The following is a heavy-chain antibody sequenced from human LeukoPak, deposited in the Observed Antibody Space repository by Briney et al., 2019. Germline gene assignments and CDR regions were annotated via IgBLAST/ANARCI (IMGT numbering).Heavy chain of an antibody. V-gene: IGHV4-34*01. J-gene: IGHJ4*02. D-gene: IGHD1-7*01. Sequence: PSETLSLTCAVYGASFVGCHWSWIRQPPGKGLEWLGEASHTGITNYNPSLKSRVSISVDTSKDQFSLKLASVTAADTAIYYCARGRANWDYDFDYWGQGTLVTVSS. CDR3: ARGRANWDYDFDY. CDR1: GASFVGCH. CDR2: ASHTGIT.